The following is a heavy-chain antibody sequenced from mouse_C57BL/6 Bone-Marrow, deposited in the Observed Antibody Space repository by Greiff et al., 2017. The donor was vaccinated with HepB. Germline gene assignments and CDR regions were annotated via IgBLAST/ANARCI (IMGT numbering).Heavy chain of an antibody. CDR2: IYPRDGST. CDR1: GYTFTSYD. D-gene: IGHD3-1*01. V-gene: IGHV1-85*01. CDR3: ARWASWYFDV. J-gene: IGHJ1*03. Sequence: QVHVKQSGPELVKPGASVKLSCKASGYTFTSYDINWVKQRPGQGLEWIGWIYPRDGSTKYNEKFKGKATLTVDTSSSTAYMELHSLTSEDSAVYFCARWASWYFDVWGTGTTVTVSS.